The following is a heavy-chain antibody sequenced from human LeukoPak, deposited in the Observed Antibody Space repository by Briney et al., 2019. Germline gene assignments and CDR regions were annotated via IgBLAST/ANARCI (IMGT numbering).Heavy chain of an antibody. D-gene: IGHD3-3*01. CDR2: IYYSGST. V-gene: IGHV4-39*07. CDR3: ARVGVDFWSGYQGVIDY. CDR1: GGSISSSSYY. J-gene: IGHJ4*02. Sequence: NTSETLSLTCTVSGGSISSSSYYWGWIRQPPGKGLEWIGSIYYSGSTYYNPSLKSRVTISVDTSKNQFSLKLSSVSAADTAVYYCARVGVDFWSGYQGVIDYWGQGTLVTVSS.